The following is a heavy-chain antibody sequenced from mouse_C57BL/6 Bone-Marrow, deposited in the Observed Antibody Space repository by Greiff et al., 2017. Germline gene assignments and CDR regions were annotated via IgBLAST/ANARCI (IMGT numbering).Heavy chain of an antibody. CDR3: ARHFPDGYHYFDY. CDR1: GFTFSSYG. CDR2: ISSVGSYT. D-gene: IGHD2-3*01. Sequence: EVKLLESGGDLVKPGGSLKLSCAASGFTFSSYGMSWVRQTPDKRLEWVATISSVGSYTYYPDSVKGRFPISRDNAKKTLYLQMSSLKSEDTAMYYCARHFPDGYHYFDYWGQGTTLTVSS. V-gene: IGHV5-6*01. J-gene: IGHJ2*01.